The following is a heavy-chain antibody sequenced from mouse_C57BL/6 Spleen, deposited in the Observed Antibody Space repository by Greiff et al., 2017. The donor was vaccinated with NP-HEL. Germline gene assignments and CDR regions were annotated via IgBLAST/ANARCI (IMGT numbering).Heavy chain of an antibody. CDR1: GYSITSGYF. J-gene: IGHJ2*01. V-gene: IGHV3-6*01. CDR2: ISYDGSN. Sequence: VQLKESGPGLVKPSQSLSLSCSVTGYSITSGYFWNWIRQFPGTKLVWMVFISYDGSNNYNPSLTNRISITRDTSKYQFFLKLNSVTTEDTATYYCASNLLIRSLDYWGKGTTLTVSS. CDR3: ASNLLIRSLDY. D-gene: IGHD1-1*01.